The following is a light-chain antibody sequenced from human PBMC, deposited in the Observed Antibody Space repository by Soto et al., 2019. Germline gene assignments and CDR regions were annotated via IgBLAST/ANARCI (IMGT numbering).Light chain of an antibody. J-gene: IGLJ2*01. CDR3: AAWNDRLSDLL. CDR1: HSKVRSNP. Sequence: QSVLTSPPSASQTHRKRVTMYCSGSHSKVRSNPVHWYQQFPGKGHKVLIYSNYQRPSGVPDRISGAESGISATPDISGLQSEDEADYYCAAWNDRLSDLLFGGGTKVTV. CDR2: SNY. V-gene: IGLV1-44*01.